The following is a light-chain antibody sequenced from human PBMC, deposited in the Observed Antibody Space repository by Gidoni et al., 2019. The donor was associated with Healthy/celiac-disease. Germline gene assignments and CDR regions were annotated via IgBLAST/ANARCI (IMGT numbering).Light chain of an antibody. CDR3: AAWDDSLNGWV. CDR1: SSNNGSNT. Sequence: QSVLTHPLSASGTPGQRVTISCSGSSSNNGSNTVNWYQQLPGTAPKLLRYSNNQRPSGVPDRFSGSKSGTSASLAISGLQSEDEADYYCAAWDDSLNGWVFGGGTKLTVL. V-gene: IGLV1-44*01. CDR2: SNN. J-gene: IGLJ3*02.